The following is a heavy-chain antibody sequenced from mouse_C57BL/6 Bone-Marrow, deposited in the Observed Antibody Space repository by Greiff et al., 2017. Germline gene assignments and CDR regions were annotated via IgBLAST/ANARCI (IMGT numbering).Heavy chain of an antibody. CDR1: GYTFTSYT. D-gene: IGHD4-1*01. CDR3: AGSRTGGY. Sequence: VQLQEPGAELVRPGASVKLSCKASGYTFTSYTMHWVKQRPGQGLEWIGYINPSSGYTKYNQKFKDKATLTADKSSSTAYMQLRSLTAEDSAVDYCAGSRTGGYWGQGTTLTVSA. V-gene: IGHV1-4*01. CDR2: INPSSGYT. J-gene: IGHJ2*01.